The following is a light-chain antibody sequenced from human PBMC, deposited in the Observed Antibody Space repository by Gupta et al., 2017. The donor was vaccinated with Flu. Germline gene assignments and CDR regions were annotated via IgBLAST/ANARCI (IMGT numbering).Light chain of an antibody. Sequence: SPGQTAILTCSGDGLAKKYTRWLRQRPGQAPVLIIYKDTERPSGIPDRFSGSSAGTTVTLTISGAEVEDEGDYFCYSATDNIVIFGGGTHLTVL. V-gene: IGLV3-27*01. CDR1: GLAKKY. J-gene: IGLJ2*01. CDR3: YSATDNIVI. CDR2: KDT.